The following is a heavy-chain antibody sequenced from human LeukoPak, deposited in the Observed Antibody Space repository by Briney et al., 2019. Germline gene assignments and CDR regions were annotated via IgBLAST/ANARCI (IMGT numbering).Heavy chain of an antibody. Sequence: SETLSLTCIVSGYSISSGYYWGWIRQPPGKGLEWIGSIYSGSTYHNPSLKSRVTISVDTSKNQFSLKLSSVTAADTAVYYCARAPNAGGNGAFDIWGQGTMVTVSS. CDR1: GYSISSGYY. V-gene: IGHV4-38-2*02. J-gene: IGHJ3*02. CDR3: ARAPNAGGNGAFDI. CDR2: IYSGST. D-gene: IGHD4-23*01.